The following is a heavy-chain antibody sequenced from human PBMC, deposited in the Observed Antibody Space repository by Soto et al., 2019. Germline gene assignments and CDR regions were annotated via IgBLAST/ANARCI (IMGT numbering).Heavy chain of an antibody. CDR2: VYFSGNT. D-gene: IGHD6-25*01. Sequence: SETLSLTCPVSGVSLSSYYWTWLRQSPGKGLEWIGYVYFSGNTNYNPSLKSRVTISIDTSKNQFSLRLASVTAADTAFYYCGSVRPSGYVLSWGQGTLVNVSS. CDR1: GVSLSSYY. J-gene: IGHJ5*02. CDR3: GSVRPSGYVLS. V-gene: IGHV4-59*01.